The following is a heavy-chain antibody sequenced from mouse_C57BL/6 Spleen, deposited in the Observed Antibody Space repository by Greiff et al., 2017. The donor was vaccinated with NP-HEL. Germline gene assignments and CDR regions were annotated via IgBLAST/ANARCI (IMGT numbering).Heavy chain of an antibody. Sequence: EVQRVESGGGLVQPKGSLKLSCAASGFTFNTYAMHWVRQAPGKGLEWVARIRSKSSNYATYYADSVKDRFTISRDDSQSMLYLQMNNLKTEDTAMYYCVRDSHYYGSSYVGYYFDYWGQGTTLTVSS. J-gene: IGHJ2*01. CDR3: VRDSHYYGSSYVGYYFDY. CDR1: GFTFNTYA. D-gene: IGHD1-1*01. CDR2: IRSKSSNYAT. V-gene: IGHV10-3*01.